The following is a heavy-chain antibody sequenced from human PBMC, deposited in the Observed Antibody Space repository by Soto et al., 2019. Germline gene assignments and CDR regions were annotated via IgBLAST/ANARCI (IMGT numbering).Heavy chain of an antibody. V-gene: IGHV3-30*03. Sequence: QVQLVESGGGVVQPGRSLRLSCAASGFTLSGNDMHWVRQAPGKGPEWVAVMSYDGSRQYYADSVKGRFTISRDTSKSTLYLQINSLTTEDTAVYYCARGGWYASWSSSDCWGQGTLVTVSS. D-gene: IGHD2-2*01. CDR3: ARGGWYASWSSSDC. CDR2: MSYDGSRQ. CDR1: GFTLSGND. J-gene: IGHJ4*02.